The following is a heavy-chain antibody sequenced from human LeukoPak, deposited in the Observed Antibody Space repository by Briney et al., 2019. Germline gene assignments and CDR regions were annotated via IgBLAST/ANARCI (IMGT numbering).Heavy chain of an antibody. Sequence: GGSLRLSCGVSGYTFRSYAVSWGRRATGRGVGWVSAFSGSGDTTYYADSVKGRFTISRDNSKNPLYLQMNSLRPEDTAVYYCAKVGARCCSSSNCFIYWGQGTLVTVSS. J-gene: IGHJ4*02. D-gene: IGHD2-2*01. CDR2: FSGSGDTT. CDR3: AKVGARCCSSSNCFIY. CDR1: GYTFRSYA. V-gene: IGHV3-23*01.